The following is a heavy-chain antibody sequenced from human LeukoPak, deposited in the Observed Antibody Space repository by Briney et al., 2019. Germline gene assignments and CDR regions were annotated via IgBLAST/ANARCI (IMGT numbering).Heavy chain of an antibody. D-gene: IGHD2-8*01. CDR2: IYPGDSDT. V-gene: IGHV5-51*01. Sequence: GESLKISCKGSGYSFTTNWIGWVRQMPGKGLEWMGIIYPGDSDTRYSPSFQGQVTISADKSISTAYLQWSSLKASDTAMYFRARHEANGHYSFDYWGQGTLVTVSS. J-gene: IGHJ4*02. CDR1: GYSFTTNW. CDR3: ARHEANGHYSFDY.